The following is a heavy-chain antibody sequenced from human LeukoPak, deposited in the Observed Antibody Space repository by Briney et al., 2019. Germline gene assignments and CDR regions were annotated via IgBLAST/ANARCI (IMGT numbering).Heavy chain of an antibody. Sequence: SQTLSLTCAISGDSVSSNSAGWNWIRQSPSRGLEWLGTTYYRSKWYNNYAVSVRSRITINPDTFMNRFSLQLNSVTPEDTAVYYCARVKGARGVPPQGGLDYWGQGILVTVSS. CDR1: GDSVSSNSAG. J-gene: IGHJ4*02. CDR2: TYYRSKWYN. V-gene: IGHV6-1*01. D-gene: IGHD3-10*01. CDR3: ARVKGARGVPPQGGLDY.